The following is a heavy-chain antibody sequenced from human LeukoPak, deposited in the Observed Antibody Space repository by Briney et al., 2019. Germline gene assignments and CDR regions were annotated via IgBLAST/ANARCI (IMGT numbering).Heavy chain of an antibody. CDR3: ARGYCSRTSCEDFDY. J-gene: IGHJ4*02. CDR1: GFTFSHYS. V-gene: IGHV3-21*01. Sequence: PRGSLRLSCAASGFTFSHYSMNWVRQAPGKGLEWVSSISASSSFIYYADSLKGRFTISRDNAKNSLYLQMNSLRAEDTAVFYCARGYCSRTSCEDFDYWGQGTLVTVSS. D-gene: IGHD2-2*01. CDR2: ISASSSFI.